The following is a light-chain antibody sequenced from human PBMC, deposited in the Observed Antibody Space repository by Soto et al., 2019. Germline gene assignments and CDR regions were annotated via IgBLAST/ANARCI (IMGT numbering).Light chain of an antibody. CDR3: QQRSNWPQYT. V-gene: IGKV3-11*01. J-gene: IGKJ2*01. CDR2: DAS. CDR1: QSVSSY. Sequence: IVLKQSPTTLSLSPGERATLSCRASQSVSSYLAWYQQKPGQAPRLLIYDASNRATGIPARFSGSGSGTDFTLTISSLEPEDFAVYYCQQRSNWPQYTFGQGTKLEIK.